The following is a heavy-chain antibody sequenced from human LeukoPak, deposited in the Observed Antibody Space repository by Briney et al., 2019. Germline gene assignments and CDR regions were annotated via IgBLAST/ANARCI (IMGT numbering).Heavy chain of an antibody. D-gene: IGHD2-21*02. V-gene: IGHV1-46*01. CDR1: GGTFSSYA. CDR3: ARGGIVVVTAMGNWFDP. Sequence: GASVKVSCKASGGTFSSYAISWVRQAPGQGLEWMGIINPSGGSTSYAQKFQGRVTMTRDTSTSTVYMELSSLRSEDTAVYYCARGGIVVVTAMGNWFDPWGQGTLVTVSS. J-gene: IGHJ5*02. CDR2: INPSGGST.